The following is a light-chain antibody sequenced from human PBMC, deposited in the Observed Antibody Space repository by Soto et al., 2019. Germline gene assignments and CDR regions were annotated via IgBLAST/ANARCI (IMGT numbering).Light chain of an antibody. Sequence: IQLTQSPSSLSASVGDRVTITCRASQGISSYLAWYQQKPGKAPKVLIYAASTLQSGVPSRFSGSGSGTDFTLTISSLQPEDFATYHCQQLNSYPLTFGGGTKVDIK. CDR2: AAS. CDR1: QGISSY. V-gene: IGKV1-9*01. CDR3: QQLNSYPLT. J-gene: IGKJ4*01.